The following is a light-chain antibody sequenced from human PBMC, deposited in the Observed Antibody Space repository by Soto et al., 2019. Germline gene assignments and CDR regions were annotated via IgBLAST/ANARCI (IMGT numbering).Light chain of an antibody. CDR3: CSYAGAFTYV. V-gene: IGLV2-11*01. CDR1: SSDVGGYSY. J-gene: IGLJ1*01. CDR2: DVS. Sequence: QSVLTPPRSVSGSPGHSVTISCTGTSSDVGGYSYVSWYQQHPGKAPKLMISDVSKRPSGVPDRFSGSKFGNTASLTISGLQAEDEADYYCCSYAGAFTYVFGSGTKLTVL.